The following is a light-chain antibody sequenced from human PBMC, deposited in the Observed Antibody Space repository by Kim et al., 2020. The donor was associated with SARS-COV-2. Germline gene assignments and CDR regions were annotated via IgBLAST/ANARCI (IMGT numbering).Light chain of an antibody. CDR2: DVS. CDR1: SSDVGGYNY. Sequence: SNTISCTGTSSDVGGYNYVSWYQQHPGKAPKPMIYDVSNRPSGVSIRFSGSKSGTAASLTISRLQAEDEADYYCSSYTSSSTLLYVFGTGTKVTVL. CDR3: SSYTSSSTLLYV. J-gene: IGLJ1*01. V-gene: IGLV2-14*03.